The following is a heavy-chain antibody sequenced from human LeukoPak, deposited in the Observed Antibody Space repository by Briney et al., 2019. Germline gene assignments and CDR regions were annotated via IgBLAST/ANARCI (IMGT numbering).Heavy chain of an antibody. V-gene: IGHV1-2*02. J-gene: IGHJ5*02. CDR2: INPKSGGT. CDR1: GYTFTGYY. Sequence: ASVKVSCKASGYTFTGYYMHWVRQAPGQGLKWMGWINPKSGGTNYAQKFQGRVTMTRNTSISTAYMELSSLRSEDTAVYYCARGNDYGDYDWFDPWGQGTLVTVSS. D-gene: IGHD4-17*01. CDR3: ARGNDYGDYDWFDP.